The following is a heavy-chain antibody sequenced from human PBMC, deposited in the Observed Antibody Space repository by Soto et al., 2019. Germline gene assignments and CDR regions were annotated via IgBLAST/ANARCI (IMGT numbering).Heavy chain of an antibody. D-gene: IGHD6-19*01. J-gene: IGHJ6*02. V-gene: IGHV3-13*01. CDR2: IGTAGDT. CDR3: ARDLGYSSGWYAAYGMDV. CDR1: GFTFSSYD. Sequence: GGSLRLSCAASGFTFSSYDMHWVRQATGKGLEWVSAIGTAGDTYYPGSVKGRFTISRENAKNSLYLQMNSLRAGDTAVYYCARDLGYSSGWYAAYGMDVWGQGTTVTVSS.